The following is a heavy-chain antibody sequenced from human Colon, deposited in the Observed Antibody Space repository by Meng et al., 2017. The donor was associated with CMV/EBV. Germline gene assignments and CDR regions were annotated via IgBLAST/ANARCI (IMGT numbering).Heavy chain of an antibody. Sequence: ASGYTINNYAMQWVREAPEERVGWMGISKAANGNTKYSQRFQGRVTFTSDTSAAKAYMELTSLRLEDAAAYFCARDLWGGVWADLDYWGQGTLVTVSS. CDR1: GYTINNYA. V-gene: IGHV1-3*01. D-gene: IGHD7-27*01. CDR2: SKAANGNT. CDR3: ARDLWGGVWADLDY. J-gene: IGHJ4*02.